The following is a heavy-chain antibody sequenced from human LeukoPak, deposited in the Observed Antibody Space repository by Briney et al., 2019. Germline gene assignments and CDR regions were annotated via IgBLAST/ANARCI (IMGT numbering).Heavy chain of an antibody. V-gene: IGHV3-30-3*01. J-gene: IGHJ4*02. CDR2: ISYDGTKK. CDR1: GFTFSNSA. D-gene: IGHD2/OR15-2a*01. CDR3: ARDGRGVNIAEYYFDY. Sequence: SGTSLRLSCAASGFTFSNSAMHWVRQSPGKGLEWVAVISYDGTKKYYAVSVQGRFTISRDTSKNTLYLQMDSLRAEDTAVYYCARDGRGVNIAEYYFDYWGQGTLVTVSS.